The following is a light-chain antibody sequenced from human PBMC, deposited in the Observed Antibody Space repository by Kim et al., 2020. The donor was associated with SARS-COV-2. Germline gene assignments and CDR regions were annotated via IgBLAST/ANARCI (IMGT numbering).Light chain of an antibody. Sequence: SSVKFTCTLSSGHSSYIIAWHQQQPGKAPRYLMKLEGSGSYNKGSGVPDRFSGSSSGADRYLTISNLQSEDEADYYCETWDSNTRVFGGGTQLTVL. V-gene: IGLV4-60*03. CDR3: ETWDSNTRV. J-gene: IGLJ3*02. CDR1: SGHSSYI. CDR2: LEGSGSY.